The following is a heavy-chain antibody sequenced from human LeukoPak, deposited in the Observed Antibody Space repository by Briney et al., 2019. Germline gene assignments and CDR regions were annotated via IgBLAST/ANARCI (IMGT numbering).Heavy chain of an antibody. V-gene: IGHV3-30*18. CDR2: ISFDGRNK. CDR3: AKNLLVTSHQQVDNFDY. CDR1: GFTLSYYG. D-gene: IGHD6-13*01. J-gene: IGHJ4*02. Sequence: PGGSLRLSCAASGFTLSYYGMHWVRQAPGKGLEWVSFISFDGRNKLYADSVKGRFTISRDTSKNTMSLQMNDLRTDDTAVYYCAKNLLVTSHQQVDNFDYWGQGTLVTVSS.